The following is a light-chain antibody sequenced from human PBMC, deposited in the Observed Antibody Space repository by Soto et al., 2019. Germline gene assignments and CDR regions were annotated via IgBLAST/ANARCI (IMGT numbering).Light chain of an antibody. CDR2: AAS. CDR1: QGISSY. Sequence: AIPMTQSPSSLSASTGDRVTITCRVSQGISSYLAWYQQKPGKAPKLLIYAASTLQSGVPSRFSGSGSGTDFTLTISCLQSEDFATYYCQQYYSYPLTFGGGTKVEIK. CDR3: QQYYSYPLT. V-gene: IGKV1-8*01. J-gene: IGKJ4*01.